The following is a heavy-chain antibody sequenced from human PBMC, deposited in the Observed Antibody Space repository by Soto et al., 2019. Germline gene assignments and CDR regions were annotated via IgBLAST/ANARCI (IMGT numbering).Heavy chain of an antibody. CDR1: GGSISSGGYY. J-gene: IGHJ5*02. CDR2: IYYSGST. D-gene: IGHD5-12*01. V-gene: IGHV4-31*03. Sequence: SETLSLTCTVSGGSISSGGYYWSWIRQHPGKGLEWIGYIYYSGSTYYNPSLKSRVTISVDTSKNQFSLKLSSVTAADTAVYYCAREVSGYEADWFDPWGQGTLVTVSS. CDR3: AREVSGYEADWFDP.